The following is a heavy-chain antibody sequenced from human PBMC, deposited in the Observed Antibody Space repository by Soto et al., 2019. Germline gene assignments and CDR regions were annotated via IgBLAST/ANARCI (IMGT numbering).Heavy chain of an antibody. D-gene: IGHD3-9*01. V-gene: IGHV4-4*02. Sequence: TSETLSLTCAVSGGPISTSNWWSWVRQPPGKGLEWIGEVYRTGSTNYNPYLESRLTISVDKSKNQFSLKLTSVTAADTAVYYCARHPGYYDILTGYTTYYFDYWGQGILVTVSS. CDR1: GGPISTSNW. CDR3: ARHPGYYDILTGYTTYYFDY. J-gene: IGHJ4*02. CDR2: VYRTGST.